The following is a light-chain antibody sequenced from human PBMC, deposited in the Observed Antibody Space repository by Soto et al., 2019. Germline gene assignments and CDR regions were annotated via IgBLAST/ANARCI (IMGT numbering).Light chain of an antibody. Sequence: EIVLTQSPGTLSLSPGERATLSCRASQSVSSSYLAWYQQKPGQAPRLLIYGAFSRATGTPDRFSGSGSGTDFTLTISRLEPEDFAVYYCQQCDSSPVTFGQGTKVEIK. CDR3: QQCDSSPVT. J-gene: IGKJ1*01. CDR1: QSVSSSY. V-gene: IGKV3-20*01. CDR2: GAF.